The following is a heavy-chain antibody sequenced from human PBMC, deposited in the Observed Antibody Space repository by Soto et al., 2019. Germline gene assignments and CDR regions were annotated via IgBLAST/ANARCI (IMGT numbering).Heavy chain of an antibody. Sequence: ASVKVSCKASGGTFSSYAISWVRQAPGQGLEWMGGIIPIFGTANYAQKFQGRVTITADESTSTAYMELSSLRSEDTAVYYCARDREDTAMAPFDYWGQGTLVTVSS. D-gene: IGHD5-18*01. CDR1: GGTFSSYA. J-gene: IGHJ4*02. CDR2: IIPIFGTA. CDR3: ARDREDTAMAPFDY. V-gene: IGHV1-69*13.